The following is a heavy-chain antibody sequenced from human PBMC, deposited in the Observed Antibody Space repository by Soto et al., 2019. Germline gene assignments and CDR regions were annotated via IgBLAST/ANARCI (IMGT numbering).Heavy chain of an antibody. V-gene: IGHV4-59*01. Sequence: PSETLSLTCTVSGGSISSYYWSWIRQPPGKGLEWIGYIYYSGSTNYNPSLKSRVTISVDTSKNQFSLKLSSVTAADTAVYYCARMRSHHYYDSSGPHDYWGQGTLVTVSS. CDR2: IYYSGST. CDR3: ARMRSHHYYDSSGPHDY. D-gene: IGHD3-22*01. J-gene: IGHJ4*02. CDR1: GGSISSYY.